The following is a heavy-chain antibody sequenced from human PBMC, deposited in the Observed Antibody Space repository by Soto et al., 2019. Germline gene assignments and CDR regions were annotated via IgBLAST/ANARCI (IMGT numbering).Heavy chain of an antibody. V-gene: IGHV3-9*01. CDR3: AKDTKRSWSGYSYYYYYGMDV. Sequence: EVQLVESGGGLVQPGRSLRLSCAASGFTFDDYAMHWVRQAPGKGLEWVSGISWNSGSIGYADSVKGRFTISRDNAKNSLYLQMNSLRAEDTALYYCAKDTKRSWSGYSYYYYYGMDVWGQGTTVTVSS. D-gene: IGHD3-3*01. J-gene: IGHJ6*02. CDR1: GFTFDDYA. CDR2: ISWNSGSI.